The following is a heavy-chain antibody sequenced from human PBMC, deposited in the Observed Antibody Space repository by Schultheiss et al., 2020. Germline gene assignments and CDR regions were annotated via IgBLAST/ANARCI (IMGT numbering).Heavy chain of an antibody. CDR3: ARGSESTLYLYYYMDV. Sequence: ASVKVSCKASGYTFIRYAMHWVRQAPGQRLEWMGWIKTANGDTQYSQKFQGRVTITRDTSAYTAYMEVSSLRFEDTAVYYCARGSESTLYLYYYMDVWGNCTTVTVSS. CDR1: GYTFIRYA. CDR2: IKTANGDT. D-gene: IGHD2/OR15-2a*01. V-gene: IGHV1-3*04. J-gene: IGHJ6*03.